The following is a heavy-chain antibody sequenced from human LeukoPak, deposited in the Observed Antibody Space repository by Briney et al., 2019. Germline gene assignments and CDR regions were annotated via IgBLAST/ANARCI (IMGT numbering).Heavy chain of an antibody. J-gene: IGHJ4*02. CDR2: ISSSGSTI. CDR3: ARDRMDKFEY. D-gene: IGHD2-8*01. CDR1: GFTFRSYS. Sequence: GGSLRLSCAASGFTFRSYSMNWVRQAPGKGLEWISYISSSGSTIYYADSVKGRFTISRDNAKNSLYLQMNSLRAEDTAVYYCARDRMDKFEYWGQGTLVTVSS. V-gene: IGHV3-48*04.